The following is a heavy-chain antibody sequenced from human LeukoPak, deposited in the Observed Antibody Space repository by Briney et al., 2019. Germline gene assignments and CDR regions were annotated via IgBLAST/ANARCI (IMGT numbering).Heavy chain of an antibody. J-gene: IGHJ4*02. CDR1: GFTFSSYA. D-gene: IGHD1-26*01. V-gene: IGHV3-23*01. Sequence: GESLRLSCAASGFTFSSYAMSSVRQAPGKGLEWVSGIGGTGGNTYYADSVKGRFTISRDNSKNTVYLQMNSLRAEDTYVYYCAKDATPSTILYYFDYWGQGTLVTVSS. CDR2: IGGTGGNT. CDR3: AKDATPSTILYYFDY.